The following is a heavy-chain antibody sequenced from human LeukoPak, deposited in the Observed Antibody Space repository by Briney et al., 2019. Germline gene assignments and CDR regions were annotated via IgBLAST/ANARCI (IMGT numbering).Heavy chain of an antibody. CDR3: TTKVIRGNSGDDYDD. CDR2: ISSDGNDK. V-gene: IGHV3-30*03. J-gene: IGHJ4*02. CDR1: GVTFSSYG. D-gene: IGHD5-12*01. Sequence: GGSLRLSCAASGVTFSSYGMHWVRQAPGKGLEWVALISSDGNDKLYGDSVKGRSTISRDDSKSTLYLQMNSLRAEDTAVYYCTTKVIRGNSGDDYDDWGQGTLVTVSS.